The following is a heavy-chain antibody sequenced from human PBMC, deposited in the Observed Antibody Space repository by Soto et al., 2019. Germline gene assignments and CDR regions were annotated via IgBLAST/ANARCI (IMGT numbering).Heavy chain of an antibody. D-gene: IGHD6-13*01. CDR3: ANLLNVAAAGTPHYYGFDV. CDR1: GFTFSIYP. V-gene: IGHV3-30-3*01. Sequence: QVQLVESGGGVVQPGRSLRLSCAASGFTFSIYPMHWVRQATGKGLEWVAFISFDGNRIFYAYSVKGRFTVSRDNSKNTVYRQMNSLRPGDAAVYHGANLLNVAAAGTPHYYGFDVWGRETTVTVS. CDR2: ISFDGNRI. J-gene: IGHJ6*02.